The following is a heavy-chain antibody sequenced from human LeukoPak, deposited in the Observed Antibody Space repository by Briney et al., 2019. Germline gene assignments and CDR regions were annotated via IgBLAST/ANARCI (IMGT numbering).Heavy chain of an antibody. CDR2: IYTSGST. CDR3: ATSYSYGPMGIYYFDY. J-gene: IGHJ4*02. D-gene: IGHD5-18*01. Sequence: SETLSLTCTVSGGSISSYYWSWIRQPAGKGLEWIGRIYTSGSTNYNPSPKSRVTMSVDTSKNQFSLKLSSVTAADTAVYYCATSYSYGPMGIYYFDYWGQGTLVTVSS. CDR1: GGSISSYY. V-gene: IGHV4-4*07.